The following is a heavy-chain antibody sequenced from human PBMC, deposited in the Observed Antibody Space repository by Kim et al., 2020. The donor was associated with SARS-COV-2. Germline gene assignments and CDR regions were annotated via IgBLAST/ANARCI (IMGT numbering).Heavy chain of an antibody. J-gene: IGHJ4*02. CDR2: IRSKANTDATSSNTDAT. CDR3: ARPPYYYDSSGYQS. V-gene: IGHV3-73*01. D-gene: IGHD3-22*01. Sequence: GGSLRLSCAASGVTFSDSDIHWVRQASGKGLEWVGRIRSKANTDATSSNTDATSYAASVNGRFNISRDDSKSTAYLQMNSLKTEDMAVYYCARPPYYYDSSGYQSWGQGTLVTVSS. CDR1: GVTFSDSD.